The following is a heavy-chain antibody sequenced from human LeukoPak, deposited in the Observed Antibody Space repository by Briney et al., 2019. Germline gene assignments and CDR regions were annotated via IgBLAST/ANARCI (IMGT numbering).Heavy chain of an antibody. Sequence: PSETLSLTCTVSGGSISSSSYYWGWIRQPPGKGLEWIGSIYYSGSTYYNPSLKSRVTISVDTSKTQFSLKLSSVTAADTAVYYCARSRIVVVTAYDAFDIWGQGTMVTVSS. J-gene: IGHJ3*02. CDR1: GGSISSSSYY. V-gene: IGHV4-39*01. D-gene: IGHD2-21*02. CDR2: IYYSGST. CDR3: ARSRIVVVTAYDAFDI.